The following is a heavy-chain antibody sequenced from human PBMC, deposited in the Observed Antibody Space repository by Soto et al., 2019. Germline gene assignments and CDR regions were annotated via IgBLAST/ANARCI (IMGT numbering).Heavy chain of an antibody. Sequence: GGSLRLSCAASGFTFSSYGMHWVRQAPGKGLEWVAVIWYDGSNKYYADSVKGRFTISRDNSKNTLYLQMNSLRAEDTAVYYCARKGSYNDAFDVWGQGTMVTVSS. J-gene: IGHJ3*01. CDR1: GFTFSSYG. CDR3: ARKGSYNDAFDV. V-gene: IGHV3-33*01. D-gene: IGHD1-26*01. CDR2: IWYDGSNK.